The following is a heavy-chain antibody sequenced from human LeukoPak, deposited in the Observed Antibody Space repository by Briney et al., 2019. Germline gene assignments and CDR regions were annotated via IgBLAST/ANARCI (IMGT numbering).Heavy chain of an antibody. CDR1: GVSIRSYY. D-gene: IGHD4-17*01. CDR3: ARVITVATFDY. CDR2: IYYSGST. Sequence: SETLSLTCIVSGVSIRSYYWSWIRQPPGKGLEWIGYIYYSGSTNYNPSLKSRVTISVDTSKNQFSLKLSSVTAADTAVYYCARVITVATFDYWGQGTLVTVSS. J-gene: IGHJ4*02. V-gene: IGHV4-59*01.